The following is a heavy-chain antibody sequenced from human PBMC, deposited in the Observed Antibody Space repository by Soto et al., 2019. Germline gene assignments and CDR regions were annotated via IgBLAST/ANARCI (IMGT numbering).Heavy chain of an antibody. V-gene: IGHV3-23*01. D-gene: IGHD3-16*01. Sequence: EVQLLESGGGLVQPGGSLRLSCAASGFTFSSYAMSWVRQAPGKGLEWVSAIGGIGDSTYYADSVKGRFTISRDDSKNTLYLQMNSLRAEDTAVYYCAKRFGGWWYFDLWGRGTLVTVSS. CDR3: AKRFGGWWYFDL. J-gene: IGHJ2*01. CDR1: GFTFSSYA. CDR2: IGGIGDST.